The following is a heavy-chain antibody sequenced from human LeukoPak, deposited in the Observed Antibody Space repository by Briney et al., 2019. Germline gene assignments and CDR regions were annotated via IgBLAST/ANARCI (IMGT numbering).Heavy chain of an antibody. CDR3: AKDYGSVGYFDY. Sequence: PGRSLRLSCAASGFTFDDYAMHWVRHAPGKGLEWVSGISWNSGSIGYADSVKGRFTISRDNAKNSLYLQMNSLRAEDTALYYWAKDYGSVGYFDYWGQGTLVTVSS. CDR1: GFTFDDYA. D-gene: IGHD1-26*01. CDR2: ISWNSGSI. J-gene: IGHJ4*02. V-gene: IGHV3-9*01.